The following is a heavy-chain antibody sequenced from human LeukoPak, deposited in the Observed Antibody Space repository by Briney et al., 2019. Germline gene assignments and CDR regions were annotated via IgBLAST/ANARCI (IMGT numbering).Heavy chain of an antibody. Sequence: PSETLSLTCTVSGGSISSSSYYWGWIRQPPGKGLEWIGSIYYSGSTYYNPSLKSRVTISVDTSKNQFSLKLSSVTAADTAVYYCARLGAMVDYWGQGTLVTVSS. D-gene: IGHD1-26*01. CDR1: GGSISSSSYY. CDR2: IYYSGST. CDR3: ARLGAMVDY. V-gene: IGHV4-39*01. J-gene: IGHJ4*02.